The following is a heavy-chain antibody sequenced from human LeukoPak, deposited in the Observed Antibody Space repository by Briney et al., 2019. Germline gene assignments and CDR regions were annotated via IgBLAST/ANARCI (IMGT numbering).Heavy chain of an antibody. D-gene: IGHD2-21*01. CDR1: GFTVSSNY. CDR2: IYSGGST. J-gene: IGHJ3*02. CDR3: ATSMAQDVDAFHI. V-gene: IGHV3-53*01. Sequence: GGSLRLSCAASGFTVSSNYVSWVRQAPGKGLEWVSVIYSGGSTYYADSVKGRLTISRDNSKNTLYLQMNNLRAEDTAMFYCATSMAQDVDAFHIWGQGTMVTVSS.